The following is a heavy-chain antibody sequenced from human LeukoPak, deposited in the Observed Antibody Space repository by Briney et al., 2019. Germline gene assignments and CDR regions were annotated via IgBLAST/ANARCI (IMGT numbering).Heavy chain of an antibody. CDR3: ARQDWLGDRYYFDS. CDR2: ISTSSSYI. CDR1: GFTFSSYS. J-gene: IGHJ4*02. V-gene: IGHV3-21*01. D-gene: IGHD3-9*01. Sequence: GGSLRLSCAASGFTFSSYSLNWVRQAPGKGLEWVSFISTSSSYIYYADSVKGRFTISRDNARNSLYLQMNSLRAEDTAVYYCARQDWLGDRYYFDSWGQGTLVTVSS.